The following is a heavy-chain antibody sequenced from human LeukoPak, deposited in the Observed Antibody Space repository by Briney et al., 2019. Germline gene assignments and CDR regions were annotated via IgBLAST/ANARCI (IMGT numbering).Heavy chain of an antibody. V-gene: IGHV3-33*01. Sequence: GGSLRLSCAASGFTFSSYGMHWVRQAPGKGLEWVAVIWYDGSNKYHADSVKGRFTISRDNSKNTLYLQMNSLRAEDTAVYYCARSGGWFGGEDLDYWGQGTLVTVSS. CDR1: GFTFSSYG. J-gene: IGHJ4*02. CDR2: IWYDGSNK. D-gene: IGHD6-19*01. CDR3: ARSGGWFGGEDLDY.